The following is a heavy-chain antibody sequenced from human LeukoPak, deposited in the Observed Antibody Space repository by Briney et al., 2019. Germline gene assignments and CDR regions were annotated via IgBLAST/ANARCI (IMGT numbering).Heavy chain of an antibody. J-gene: IGHJ6*03. V-gene: IGHV4-39*07. D-gene: IGHD6-13*01. CDR1: GGSISSSSYY. CDR2: IYYSGST. CDR3: ARGPTAGYSSTKYYMDV. Sequence: PSETLSLTCTVSGGSISSSSYYWGWIRQPPGKGLEWIGSIYYSGSTYYNPSLKSRVTISVDTSKNQFSLKLSSVTAADTAVYYCARGPTAGYSSTKYYMDVWGKGTTVTVSS.